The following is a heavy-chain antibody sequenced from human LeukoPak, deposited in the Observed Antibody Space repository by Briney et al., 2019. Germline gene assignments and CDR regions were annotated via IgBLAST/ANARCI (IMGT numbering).Heavy chain of an antibody. V-gene: IGHV4-4*07. CDR2: IYTSGST. CDR3: ARDNYGYSSGWYEGVFAY. J-gene: IGHJ4*02. Sequence: SETLSLTCAVYGGSFSGYYWSWIRQPPGKGLEWIGRIYTSGSTNYNPSLKSRVTMSVDTSKNPFSLKLSSVTAADTAVYYCARDNYGYSSGWYEGVFAYWGQGTLLTVSS. CDR1: GGSFSGYY. D-gene: IGHD6-19*01.